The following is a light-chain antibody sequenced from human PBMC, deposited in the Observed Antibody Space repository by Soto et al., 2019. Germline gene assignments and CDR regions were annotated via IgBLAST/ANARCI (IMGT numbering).Light chain of an antibody. J-gene: IGKJ1*01. CDR2: GGS. CDR3: QLYRT. Sequence: EIVLTQSPGTLSLSPGDSATLSCRASQSFKSSYLAWYQQKPGQAPKLLIHGGSTRATGISDRSSGSGSGTDFTLTISRLEPEDFAVYYCQLYRTFGQGTKVDIK. CDR1: QSFKSSY. V-gene: IGKV3-20*01.